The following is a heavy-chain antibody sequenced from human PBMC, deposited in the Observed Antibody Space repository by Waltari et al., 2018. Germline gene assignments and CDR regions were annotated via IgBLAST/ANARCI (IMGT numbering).Heavy chain of an antibody. V-gene: IGHV4-39*07. CDR2: IYYSGST. D-gene: IGHD1-26*01. CDR1: GGSISSSSYY. Sequence: QLQLQESGPGLVKPSETLSLTCTVSGGSISSSSYYWGWIRQPPGKGLEWIGSIYYSGSTYYNPSLKSRVTISVDTSKNQFSLKLSSVTAADTAVYYCARATSMGALETIFDYWGQGTLVTVSS. CDR3: ARATSMGALETIFDY. J-gene: IGHJ4*02.